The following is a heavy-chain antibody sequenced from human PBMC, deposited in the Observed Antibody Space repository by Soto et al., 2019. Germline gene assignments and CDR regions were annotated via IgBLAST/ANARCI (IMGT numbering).Heavy chain of an antibody. Sequence: EVQLEESGGALVQPGRSLRLSCAASGFTFDDYAMHWVRQVLGKGLEWVSSISWNSGNIGYADSVKGRFTTSRDNAKNSLYLQMNSLRPEDTALYYCVRSNGGCSYGTPFDYCGQGTLVTVSS. CDR3: VRSNGGCSYGTPFDY. J-gene: IGHJ4*02. D-gene: IGHD2-8*01. V-gene: IGHV3-9*01. CDR1: GFTFDDYA. CDR2: ISWNSGNI.